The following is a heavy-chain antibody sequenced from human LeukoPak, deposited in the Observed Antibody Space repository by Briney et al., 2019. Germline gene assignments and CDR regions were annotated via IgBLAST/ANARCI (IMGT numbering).Heavy chain of an antibody. Sequence: ASVKVSCKASGYTFTSYGISWVRQAPGQGLEWMGWISAYNGNTNYAQKLQGRVTMTTETSTSTAYMELRSLRSDDTAVYYCVYGGCSSTSCYENWFDPWGQGTLVTVSS. CDR1: GYTFTSYG. CDR3: VYGGCSSTSCYENWFDP. V-gene: IGHV1-18*01. J-gene: IGHJ5*02. CDR2: ISAYNGNT. D-gene: IGHD2-2*01.